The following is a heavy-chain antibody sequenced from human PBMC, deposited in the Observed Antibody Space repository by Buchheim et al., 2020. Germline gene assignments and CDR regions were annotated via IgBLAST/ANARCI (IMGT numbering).Heavy chain of an antibody. V-gene: IGHV4-39*07. J-gene: IGHJ5*02. CDR3: ARGKLRQNWFGP. D-gene: IGHD1-7*01. CDR1: SDSISSSDHY. CDR2: IYYSGRT. Sequence: QLQLQESGPGLVKPSETLSLTCTVSSDSISSSDHYWGWIRQPPGKGLEWVGTIYYSGRTYYNPSLKSRVTISVDTSKNQFSLKLTSVTAADTAVYYCARGKLRQNWFGPWGQGTL.